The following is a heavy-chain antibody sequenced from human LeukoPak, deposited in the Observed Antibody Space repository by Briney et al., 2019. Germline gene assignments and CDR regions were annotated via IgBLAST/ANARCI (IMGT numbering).Heavy chain of an antibody. CDR3: ARGNWNYFDY. V-gene: IGHV4-61*02. CDR2: IYSGGST. CDR1: GDSISSGDYY. J-gene: IGHJ4*02. Sequence: SETLSLTCTVSGDSISSGDYYWTWIRQPAGKGLEWIGRIYSGGSTNYNPSLKSRLTISLDTSKNQFSLKLSSVTAADTAVYYCARGNWNYFDYWGQGTLVPVSS. D-gene: IGHD1-20*01.